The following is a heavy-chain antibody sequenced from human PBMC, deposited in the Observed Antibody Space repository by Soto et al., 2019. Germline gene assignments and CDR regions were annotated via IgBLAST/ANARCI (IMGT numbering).Heavy chain of an antibody. CDR2: IKHSGSS. CDR3: ARGGRSDWQVAIDI. J-gene: IGHJ3*02. D-gene: IGHD2-21*02. Sequence: SESRPRTCAAYAGAVSHYYWNWIRQSPGKGLEWIGKIKHSGSSNYNPSLRSRVSISVDMSKNQFSLRLTSVTAADTAVYYCARGGRSDWQVAIDIRGKGT. CDR1: AGAVSHYY. V-gene: IGHV4-34*01.